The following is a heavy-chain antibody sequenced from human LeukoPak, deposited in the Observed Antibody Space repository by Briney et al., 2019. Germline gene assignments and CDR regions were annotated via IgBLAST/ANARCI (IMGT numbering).Heavy chain of an antibody. D-gene: IGHD3-22*01. Sequence: GGSLRLSCVACGFSFSDYYMSWIRQAPGRGLEWISYISGSGSDLYYADSVKGRFTIPRDNANNSLYLQMNSLRAEDTAVYYCARSIGYYYTMDVWGQGTTVTVSS. J-gene: IGHJ6*02. V-gene: IGHV3-11*01. CDR1: GFSFSDYY. CDR3: ARSIGYYYTMDV. CDR2: ISGSGSDL.